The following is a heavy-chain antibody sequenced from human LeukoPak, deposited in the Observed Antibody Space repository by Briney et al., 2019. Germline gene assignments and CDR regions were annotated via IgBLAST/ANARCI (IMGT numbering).Heavy chain of an antibody. Sequence: GGSLRLSCTASGFTFGGYAMSWVRQAPGKGLEWVAVISYDGSNKYYADSVKGRFTISRDNSKNTLYLQMNSLRAEDTAVYYCARGDIVVVPAAIPFDYWGQGTLVTVSS. D-gene: IGHD2-2*01. V-gene: IGHV3-30*04. J-gene: IGHJ4*02. CDR1: GFTFGGYA. CDR2: ISYDGSNK. CDR3: ARGDIVVVPAAIPFDY.